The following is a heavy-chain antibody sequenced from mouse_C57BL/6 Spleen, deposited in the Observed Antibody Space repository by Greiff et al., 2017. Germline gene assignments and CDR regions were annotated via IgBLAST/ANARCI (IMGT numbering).Heavy chain of an antibody. CDR2: INPSTGGT. D-gene: IGHD2-4*01. CDR1: GYSFTGHY. Sequence: VQLQQSGPELVKPGASVKISCKASGYSFTGHYMNWVKQSPEKSLEWIGEINPSTGGTTYNQKFKAKATLTVDKSSSTAYMQLKSLTSEDSAVYYCARSSYDYDGALYWYFGGWGTGTTVTVSS. V-gene: IGHV1-42*01. J-gene: IGHJ1*03. CDR3: ARSSYDYDGALYWYFGG.